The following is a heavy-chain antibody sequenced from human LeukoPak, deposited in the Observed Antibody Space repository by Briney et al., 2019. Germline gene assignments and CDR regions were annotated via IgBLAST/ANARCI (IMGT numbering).Heavy chain of an antibody. CDR1: GYSISSGYY. CDR2: IYHSGST. Sequence: PSKTLSLTCTVSGYSISSGYYRGWIRQPPGKGLEWIGSIYHSGSTYYNPSLKSRVTISVDTSKNQFSLKLSSVTAADTAVYYCARAQLELIAFDIWGQGTMVTVSS. V-gene: IGHV4-38-2*02. D-gene: IGHD1-7*01. CDR3: ARAQLELIAFDI. J-gene: IGHJ3*02.